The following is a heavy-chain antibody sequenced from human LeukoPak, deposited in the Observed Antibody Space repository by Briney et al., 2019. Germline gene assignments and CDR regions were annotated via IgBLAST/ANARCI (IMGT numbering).Heavy chain of an antibody. CDR3: AKDSELRYFDWLLDSIDY. CDR1: GFKFSDNA. CDR2: ISGSSSYI. V-gene: IGHV3-21*04. D-gene: IGHD3-9*01. Sequence: GGSLRLSCAGTGFKFSDNAMHWVRQAPGKGLEWVSSISGSSSYIYYADSVKGRFTISRDDAKNTLYLQMNSLRAEDTAVYYCAKDSELRYFDWLLDSIDYWGQGTLVTVSS. J-gene: IGHJ4*02.